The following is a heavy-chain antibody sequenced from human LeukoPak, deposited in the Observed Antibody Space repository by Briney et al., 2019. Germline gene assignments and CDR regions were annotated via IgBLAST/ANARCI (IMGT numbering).Heavy chain of an antibody. CDR3: ARAKGLFDH. CDR2: TNPSGGST. CDR1: GYTFAIYY. J-gene: IGHJ4*02. Sequence: ASVKVSCKASGYTFAIYYIHWVRQAPGQGLRWMGITNPSGGSTSYTQKFQGGLTMTRDTSTSTVYMELSSLRSEVTAVYYCARAKGLFDHWGQGTLVTVSS. V-gene: IGHV1-46*01.